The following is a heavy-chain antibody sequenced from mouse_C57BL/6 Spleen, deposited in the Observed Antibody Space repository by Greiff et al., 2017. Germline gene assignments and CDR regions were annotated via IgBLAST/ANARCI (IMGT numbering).Heavy chain of an antibody. D-gene: IGHD1-1*01. V-gene: IGHV5-17*01. CDR3: ARDYDGSSEGWFAY. Sequence: EVQLVESGGGLVKPGGSLKLSCAASGFTFSDYGMHWVRQAPEKGLEWVAYISSGSSTIYYADTVKGRFTISRDNAKNTLFLQMTSLRSEDTAMYYCARDYDGSSEGWFAYWGQGTLVTVSA. J-gene: IGHJ3*01. CDR1: GFTFSDYG. CDR2: ISSGSSTI.